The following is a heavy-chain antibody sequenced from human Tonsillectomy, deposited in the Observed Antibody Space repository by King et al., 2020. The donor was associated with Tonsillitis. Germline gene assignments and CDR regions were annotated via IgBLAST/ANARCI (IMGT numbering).Heavy chain of an antibody. CDR3: AKYNSGWYSLPSGHFQH. CDR2: ISWNSGSI. Sequence: VQLVESGGGLVQPGRSLRLSCAASGFTFDDYAMHWVRQAPGKGLEWVSGISWNSGSITYADSVRGRFTISRDNAKNSLYLQMNSLRAEDTALYYCAKYNSGWYSLPSGHFQHWGKGTLVTVSS. J-gene: IGHJ1*01. V-gene: IGHV3-9*01. D-gene: IGHD6-19*01. CDR1: GFTFDDYA.